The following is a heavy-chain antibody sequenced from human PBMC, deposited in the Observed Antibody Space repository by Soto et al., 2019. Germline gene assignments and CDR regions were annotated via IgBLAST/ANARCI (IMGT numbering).Heavy chain of an antibody. D-gene: IGHD3-3*01. V-gene: IGHV3-74*01. J-gene: IGHJ4*02. CDR1: GFTFSSYW. CDR2: INSDGSST. CDR3: PRDGAYYDFWSGYYTGNRSPPPDY. Sequence: GGSLRLSCAASGFTFSSYWMHWVRQAPGKGLVWVSRINSDGSSTSYADSVKGRFTISRDNAKNTLYLQMNSLRAEDTAVYYCPRDGAYYDFWSGYYTGNRSPPPDYWGQGTLVTVSS.